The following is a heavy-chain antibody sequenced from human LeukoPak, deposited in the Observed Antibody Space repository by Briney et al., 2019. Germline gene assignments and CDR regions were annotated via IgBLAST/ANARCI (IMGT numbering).Heavy chain of an antibody. CDR3: ARGGNYYDSPFDY. D-gene: IGHD3-22*01. CDR1: GGSISSSSYY. V-gene: IGHV4-39*06. CDR2: IYYSGST. Sequence: KPSETLSLTCTVSGGSISSSSYYWGWIRQPPGKGLEWIGSIYYSGSTYYNPSLKSRVTISVDTSKNQFPLKLSSVTAADTAVYYCARGGNYYDSPFDYWGQGTLVTVSS. J-gene: IGHJ4*02.